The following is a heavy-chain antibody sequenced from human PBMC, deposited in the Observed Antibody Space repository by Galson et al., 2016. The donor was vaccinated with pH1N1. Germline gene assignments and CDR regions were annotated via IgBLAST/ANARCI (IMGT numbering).Heavy chain of an antibody. CDR1: GYSISVGHY. Sequence: SETLSLTCTVSGYSISVGHYWSWIRQSPGKGLEWIGSIYFTGSTYYNPSLNNRFTMSVDTSKHQFSLKLTSVTAADTAVYYCARRGYTYGEDAFDLWGQGTMVTVS. V-gene: IGHV4-38-2*02. CDR3: ARRGYTYGEDAFDL. CDR2: IYFTGST. D-gene: IGHD5-18*01. J-gene: IGHJ3*01.